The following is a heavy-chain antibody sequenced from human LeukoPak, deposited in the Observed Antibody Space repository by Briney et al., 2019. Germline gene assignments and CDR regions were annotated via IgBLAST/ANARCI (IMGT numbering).Heavy chain of an antibody. J-gene: IGHJ4*02. V-gene: IGHV4-39*07. CDR2: LFYSGNA. Sequence: PSETLSLTCTVSGGSYSSSGYYWGCFRQPPGKGLEWIGSLFYSGNAYYNPSLKSRVTISVDTSKNHFSLKLRSVTAADTAVYYCARFGSRIGTGASFGFDYWGQGTLVLVSS. CDR3: ARFGSRIGTGASFGFDY. D-gene: IGHD1-14*01. CDR1: GGSYSSSGYY.